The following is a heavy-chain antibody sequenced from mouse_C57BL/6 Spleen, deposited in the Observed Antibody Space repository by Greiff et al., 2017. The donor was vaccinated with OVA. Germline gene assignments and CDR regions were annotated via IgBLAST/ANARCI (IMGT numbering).Heavy chain of an antibody. D-gene: IGHD2-2*01. CDR2: IWSGGST. Sequence: VMLVESGPGLVQPSQCLSITCTVSGFSLTSYGVHWVRQSPGKGLEWLGVIWSGGSTDYNAAFISRLSISKDNSKSQVFFKMNSLPADDTAIYYCARWLPFYAMDYWGQGTSVTVSS. CDR1: GFSLTSYG. CDR3: ARWLPFYAMDY. V-gene: IGHV2-2*01. J-gene: IGHJ4*01.